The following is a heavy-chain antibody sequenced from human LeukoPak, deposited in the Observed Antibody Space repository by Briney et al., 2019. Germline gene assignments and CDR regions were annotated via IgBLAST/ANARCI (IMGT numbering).Heavy chain of an antibody. CDR1: GGSISSYY. J-gene: IGHJ5*02. CDR3: ARNPLYSSSTRNPWFDP. CDR2: IYYSGST. V-gene: IGHV4-59*01. D-gene: IGHD6-6*01. Sequence: PSETLSLTCTVSGGSISSYYWSWIRQPPGKGLEWIGYIYYSGSTNYNPSLKSRVTISVDTSKNQFSLKLSSVTAADTAVYYCARNPLYSSSTRNPWFDPWGQGTLVTVSS.